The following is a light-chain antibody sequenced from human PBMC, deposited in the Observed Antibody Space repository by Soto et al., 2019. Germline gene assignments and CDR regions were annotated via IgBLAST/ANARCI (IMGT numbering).Light chain of an antibody. CDR3: QQYGSSPLP. Sequence: EIVLSQSPGTLSLSTGETASLSFRASQNVRGSYLAWYQQKPGQAPRLLISAASRRATGVPDRFSGSGSGTDFTLTISRLEPEDFAVYCCQQYGSSPLPFGGGTKVDI. CDR2: AAS. J-gene: IGKJ4*01. V-gene: IGKV3-20*01. CDR1: QNVRGSY.